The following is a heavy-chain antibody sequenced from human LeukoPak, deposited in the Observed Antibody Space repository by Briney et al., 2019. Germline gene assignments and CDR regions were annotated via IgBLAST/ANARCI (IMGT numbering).Heavy chain of an antibody. J-gene: IGHJ4*02. CDR3: AKDLEEYPGIAVAGGDY. CDR2: ISGSGGST. Sequence: GGSLRLSCAASGFTFSSYAISWVRQAPGKGLEWVSAISGSGGSTYYADSVKGRFTISRDNSKNTLYLQMNSLRAEDTAVYYCAKDLEEYPGIAVAGGDYWGQGTLVTVSS. CDR1: GFTFSSYA. D-gene: IGHD6-19*01. V-gene: IGHV3-23*01.